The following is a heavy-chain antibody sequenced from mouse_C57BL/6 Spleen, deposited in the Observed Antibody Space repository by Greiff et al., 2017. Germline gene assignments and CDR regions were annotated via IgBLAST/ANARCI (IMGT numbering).Heavy chain of an antibody. D-gene: IGHD2-5*01. V-gene: IGHV6-6*01. CDR3: TGSYYSNWGAMDD. CDR2: IRNKANNHAT. Sequence: EVKLVESGGGLVQPGGSMKLSCAASGFTFSDAWMDWVRQSPEKGLEWVAEIRNKANNHATYYAESVIGRFNISIEDSKSSVYLQMNSLRAEDTGIYYCTGSYYSNWGAMDDWGQGTSGTVSS. CDR1: GFTFSDAW. J-gene: IGHJ4*01.